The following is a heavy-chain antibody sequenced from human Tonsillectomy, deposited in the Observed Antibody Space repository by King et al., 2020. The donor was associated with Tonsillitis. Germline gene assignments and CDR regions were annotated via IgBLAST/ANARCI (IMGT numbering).Heavy chain of an antibody. Sequence: VQLVESGGGLVQPGGSLRLSCAASGFTVGTNYMNWVRQAPGKGLGWVSGIYSGYDTYYADSVKGRFTISRDNSKNTLYLQMNSLRAEDTAVYYWAREKRSSGSFEHWGQGTLVTVSS. CDR3: AREKRSSGSFEH. V-gene: IGHV3-66*01. J-gene: IGHJ4*02. CDR2: IYSGYDT. CDR1: GFTVGTNY. D-gene: IGHD5-12*01.